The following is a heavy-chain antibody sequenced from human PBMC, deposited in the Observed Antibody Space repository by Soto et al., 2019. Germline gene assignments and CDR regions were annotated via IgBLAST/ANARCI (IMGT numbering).Heavy chain of an antibody. CDR1: EFTFSTYP. CDR3: ARGATDFWAAYPEIHYFDY. D-gene: IGHD3-3*01. CDR2: ISYDETSK. V-gene: IGHV3-30-3*01. J-gene: IGHJ4*02. Sequence: QVLLVESGGGVVQPGRSLRLSCAASEFTFSTYPMHWVRQAPGKGLEWVAVISYDETSKYYADSVKGRFTISRDNSKDTLYLQMNSLRADDTAAYYCARGATDFWAAYPEIHYFDYWGQGTLVPVSS.